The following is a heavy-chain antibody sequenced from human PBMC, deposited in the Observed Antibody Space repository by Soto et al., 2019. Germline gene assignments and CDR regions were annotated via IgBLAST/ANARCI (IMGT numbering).Heavy chain of an antibody. Sequence: EVQLLESGGGLVQPGGSLRLSCAASGFTFSSYAMTWVRQAPGKGLEWVSAISGYGGNTYYADSVKGRFTISRDNSKNMLYLQMDSLRTEDTAVYYCATRNCGGDCYSWAHWGQGTLVTVSS. CDR1: GFTFSSYA. J-gene: IGHJ4*02. CDR2: ISGYGGNT. D-gene: IGHD2-21*01. V-gene: IGHV3-23*01. CDR3: ATRNCGGDCYSWAH.